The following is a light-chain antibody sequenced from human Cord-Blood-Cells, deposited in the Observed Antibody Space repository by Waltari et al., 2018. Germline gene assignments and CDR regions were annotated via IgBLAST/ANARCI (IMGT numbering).Light chain of an antibody. J-gene: IGLJ1*01. CDR2: DVS. V-gene: IGLV2-23*02. CDR3: CSYAGSSLYF. Sequence: QSALTQPASVSGSPGQSLTISCTATSSDVGSFNLVSWYQQPPGKAPKILIYDVSKLPSGVSTRFSGSKSCNTASLTIAGLQAEYEADYYCCSYAGSSLYFFGTGTKVTVL. CDR1: SSDVGSFNL.